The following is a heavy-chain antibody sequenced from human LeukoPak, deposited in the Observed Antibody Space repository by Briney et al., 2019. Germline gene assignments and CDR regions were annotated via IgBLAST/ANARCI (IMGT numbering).Heavy chain of an antibody. CDR3: ARGGYSSSWWNYFDY. V-gene: IGHV4-31*03. D-gene: IGHD6-13*01. CDR2: IYYSGST. J-gene: IGHJ4*02. CDR1: GGSISSGGYY. Sequence: PSETLSLTCTVSGGSISSGGYYWSWIRQHPGKGLEWVGYIYYSGSTYYNPSLKSRVTISVDTSKNQFSLKLSSVTAADTAVYYCARGGYSSSWWNYFDYWGQGTLVTVSS.